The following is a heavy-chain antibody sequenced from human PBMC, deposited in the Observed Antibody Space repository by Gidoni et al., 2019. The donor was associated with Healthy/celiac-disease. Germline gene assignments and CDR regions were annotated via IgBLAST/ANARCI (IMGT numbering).Heavy chain of an antibody. CDR1: GGSFSGYY. J-gene: IGHJ4*02. CDR3: ARGFGVGVGATSGDY. D-gene: IGHD1-26*01. Sequence: QVQLPQWGAGLLKPSETLSLTCAVYGGSFSGYYWSWIRQPPGKGLEWIGEINHSGITNYNPSLKSRVTISVDTSKNQFSLKLSSVTAADTAVYYCARGFGVGVGATSGDYWGQGTLVTVSS. V-gene: IGHV4-34*01. CDR2: INHSGIT.